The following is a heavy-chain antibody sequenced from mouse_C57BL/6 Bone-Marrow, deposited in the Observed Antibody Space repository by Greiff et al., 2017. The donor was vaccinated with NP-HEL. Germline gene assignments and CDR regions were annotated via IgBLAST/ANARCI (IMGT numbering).Heavy chain of an antibody. J-gene: IGHJ2*01. Sequence: DVHLVESGEGLVKPGGSLKLSCAASGFTFSSYAMSWVRQTPEKRLEWVAYISSGGDYIYYADTVKGRFTISRDNARNTLYLQMSSLKSEDTAMYYCTRGDGYYRVDYWGQGTTLTVSS. CDR2: ISSGGDYI. D-gene: IGHD2-3*01. CDR3: TRGDGYYRVDY. CDR1: GFTFSSYA. V-gene: IGHV5-9-1*02.